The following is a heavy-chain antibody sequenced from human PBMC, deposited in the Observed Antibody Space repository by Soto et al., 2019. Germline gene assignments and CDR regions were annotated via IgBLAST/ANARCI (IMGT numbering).Heavy chain of an antibody. CDR3: PRYYYDSSGYYYGWFDP. V-gene: IGHV4-59*01. Sequence: PSETLSLTXTVSGDSISTYYWSWIRQPPGKGLEWIAYIYYTGNTYYNPSLKSRVTISMDTSKNQFSLKLSSVTAADTAVYYCPRYYYDSSGYYYGWFDPWGQGTLVTVSS. CDR2: IYYTGNT. J-gene: IGHJ5*02. D-gene: IGHD3-22*01. CDR1: GDSISTYY.